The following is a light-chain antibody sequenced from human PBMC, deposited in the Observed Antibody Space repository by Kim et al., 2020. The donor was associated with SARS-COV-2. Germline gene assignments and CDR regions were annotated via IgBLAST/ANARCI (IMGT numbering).Light chain of an antibody. CDR1: QGIDSW. J-gene: IGKJ1*01. CDR2: QAS. CDR3: QQDRTYPWT. V-gene: IGKV1-5*03. Sequence: AAVGGRVTITFRASQGIDSWLAWYQQKPGKAPNLLSYQASLLENGVPSSFSGSGSGTDFTLSISSLQPDDFATYYCQQDRTYPWTFGQGTKVDIK.